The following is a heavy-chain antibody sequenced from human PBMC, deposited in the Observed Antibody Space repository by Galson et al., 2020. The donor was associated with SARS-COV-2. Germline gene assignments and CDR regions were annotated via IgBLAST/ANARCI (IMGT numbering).Heavy chain of an antibody. D-gene: IGHD3-3*01. Sequence: TGGSLRLSCAASGFTFNNYAMSWVRQAPGKGLEWVSGISASGGSTYYADSVKGRFTISRDNSKNTLYLQMNSLRAEDSALYYCAKRAEGYDFWSGPYYFDYWGQGTLVTVSS. CDR1: GFTFNNYA. CDR2: ISASGGST. CDR3: AKRAEGYDFWSGPYYFDY. J-gene: IGHJ4*02. V-gene: IGHV3-23*01.